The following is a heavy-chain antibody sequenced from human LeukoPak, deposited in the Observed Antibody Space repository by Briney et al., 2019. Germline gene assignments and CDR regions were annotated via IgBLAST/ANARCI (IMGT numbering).Heavy chain of an antibody. D-gene: IGHD5-24*01. CDR1: GGSISSYY. J-gene: IGHJ4*02. CDR3: ARTKPGRDGYNSLFDY. CDR2: IYNSGST. Sequence: PSETLSLTCTLSGGSISSYYCSWIRQPPGEGLGWIGYIYNSGSTNYNPSLKSRVTISVDTSKNPFSMKPSSVTAADPAVYYCARTKPGRDGYNSLFDYWGQGTLVTVSS. V-gene: IGHV4-59*01.